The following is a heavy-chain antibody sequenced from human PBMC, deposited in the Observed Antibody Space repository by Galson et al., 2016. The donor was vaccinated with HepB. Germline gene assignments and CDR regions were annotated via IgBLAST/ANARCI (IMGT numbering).Heavy chain of an antibody. CDR3: AKGERALGLES. V-gene: IGHV3-23*01. Sequence: SLRLSCAASGYTFSSYAMSWVRQAPGKGLEWVSGIGGSGGSAYYADSVKGRFTISRDNSKNTLYLQMNSLRAEETAVYYCAKGERALGLESWGQGTLLTVSA. CDR2: IGGSGGSA. CDR1: GYTFSSYA. D-gene: IGHD1-26*01. J-gene: IGHJ5*02.